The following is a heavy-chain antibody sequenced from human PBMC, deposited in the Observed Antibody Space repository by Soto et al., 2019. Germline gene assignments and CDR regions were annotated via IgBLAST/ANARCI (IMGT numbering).Heavy chain of an antibody. CDR3: ARDLDPEYSSSSGALDI. V-gene: IGHV3-21*01. CDR1: VFTFSSSS. CDR2: ISSSSSSYI. J-gene: IGHJ3*02. D-gene: IGHD6-6*01. Sequence: GGCLGLACAASVFTFSSSSVNWVRQAQGKGLEWVSSISSSSSSYIYYADSVKGRFTISRDNAKNSLYLQMNSLRAEDTAVYYCARDLDPEYSSSSGALDIWGQGTMVTVSS.